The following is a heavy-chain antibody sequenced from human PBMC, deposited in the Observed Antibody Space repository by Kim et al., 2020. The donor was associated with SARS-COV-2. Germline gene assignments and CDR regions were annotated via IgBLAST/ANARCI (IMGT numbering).Heavy chain of an antibody. CDR2: IYYTGNT. CDR3: ARQSYYSGSGSYFDY. CDR1: GGSINNYY. Sequence: SETLSLTCTVSGGSINNYYWSWIRQSPGKGLEWIGYIYYTGNTNCNPSLESRVTMSVDTSKNQLSLKVNSVTAADTAVYFCARQSYYSGSGSYFDYWGQG. D-gene: IGHD3-10*01. V-gene: IGHV4-59*08. J-gene: IGHJ4*02.